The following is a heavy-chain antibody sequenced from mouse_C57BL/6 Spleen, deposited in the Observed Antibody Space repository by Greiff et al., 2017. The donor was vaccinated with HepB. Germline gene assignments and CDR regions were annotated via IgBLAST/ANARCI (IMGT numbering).Heavy chain of an antibody. V-gene: IGHV1-50*01. D-gene: IGHD2-1*01. CDR2: IDPSDSYT. CDR1: GYTFTSYW. CDR3: ARRGYYGNYNYFDY. J-gene: IGHJ2*01. Sequence: QVQLQQPGAELVKPGASVKLSCKASGYTFTSYWMQWVKQRPGQGLEWIGEIDPSDSYTNYNQKFKGKATLTVDTSSSTAYMQLSSLTSEDSAVYYSARRGYYGNYNYFDYCGEGTTLTVSS.